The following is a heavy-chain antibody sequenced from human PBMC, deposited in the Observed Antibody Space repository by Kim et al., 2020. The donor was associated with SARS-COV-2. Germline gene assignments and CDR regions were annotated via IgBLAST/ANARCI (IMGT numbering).Heavy chain of an antibody. V-gene: IGHV3-30*04. J-gene: IGHJ4*02. Sequence: GGSLRLSCAASGFTFSSYAMHWVRQAPGKGLEWVAVISYDGSNKYYADSVKGRFTISRDNSKNTLYLQMNSLRTEDTAVYYCARETITWIQLWLPDYWGQGTLVTVSS. CDR3: ARETITWIQLWLPDY. CDR1: GFTFSSYA. D-gene: IGHD5-18*01. CDR2: ISYDGSNK.